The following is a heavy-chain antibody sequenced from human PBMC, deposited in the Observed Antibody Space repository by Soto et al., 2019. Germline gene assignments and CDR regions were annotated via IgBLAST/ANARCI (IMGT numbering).Heavy chain of an antibody. Sequence: QVQLVQSGAEVKKPGSSVKVSCKASGGTFSSYAISWVRQAPGQGLEWMGGIIPIFGTANYAQKFQGRVTITADESTSTAFMELGSLRSEDTAVYYCARDVGGDIVVVPAARGGMDVWGQGTTVTVSS. D-gene: IGHD2-2*01. CDR1: GGTFSSYA. CDR2: IIPIFGTA. CDR3: ARDVGGDIVVVPAARGGMDV. V-gene: IGHV1-69*01. J-gene: IGHJ6*02.